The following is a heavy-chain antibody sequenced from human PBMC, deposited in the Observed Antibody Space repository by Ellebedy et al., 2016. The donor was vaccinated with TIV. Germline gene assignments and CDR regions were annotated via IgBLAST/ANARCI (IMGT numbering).Heavy chain of an antibody. CDR2: INHSGST. J-gene: IGHJ4*02. V-gene: IGHV4-34*01. CDR3: ARHRAYGVRAFDY. D-gene: IGHD4-17*01. Sequence: ESLKISCAASGFTFSSYGMHWVRQPPGKGLEWIGEINHSGSTNYNPSLKSRVTISVDTSKNQFSLKLSSVTAADTAVYYCARHRAYGVRAFDYWGQGTLVTVSS. CDR1: GFTFSSYG.